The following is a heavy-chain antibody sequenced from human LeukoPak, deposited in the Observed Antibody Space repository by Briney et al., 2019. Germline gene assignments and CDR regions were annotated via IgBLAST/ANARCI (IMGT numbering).Heavy chain of an antibody. CDR2: INPNSGGT. CDR1: GYTFTGYY. CDR3: ARENCSGGSCYWFSDY. J-gene: IGHJ4*02. Sequence: ASVTVSCKASGYTFTGYYMHWVRQAPGQGLEWMGWINPNSGGTNYAQKFQGRVTMTRDTSSSTAYMELSRLRSDDTAVYYCARENCSGGSCYWFSDYWGQGTLVTVSS. V-gene: IGHV1-2*02. D-gene: IGHD2-15*01.